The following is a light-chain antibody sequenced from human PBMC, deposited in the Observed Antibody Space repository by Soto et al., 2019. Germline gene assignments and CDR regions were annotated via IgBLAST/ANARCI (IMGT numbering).Light chain of an antibody. Sequence: EIGLTQSPGTLSLSPGERVTLSCRASQSVSSSYLAWYQQTRGQAPRLLIYGASSRATGIPDRFSGSGSGTDFTLTISRLEPEDFAVYYCQQYYTSPWTFGQGTKVEIK. CDR2: GAS. V-gene: IGKV3-20*01. CDR3: QQYYTSPWT. J-gene: IGKJ1*01. CDR1: QSVSSSY.